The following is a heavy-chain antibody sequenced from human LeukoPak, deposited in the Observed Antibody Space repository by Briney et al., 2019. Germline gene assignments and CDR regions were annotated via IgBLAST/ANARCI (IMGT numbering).Heavy chain of an antibody. D-gene: IGHD5-18*01. Sequence: ASVKVSCKASGGTFSSNAISWVRQAPGQGLEWMGGIIPIFGTANYARKFQGRVTITADESTSTAYMELSSLRSEDTAVYYCARMAYSYGYYYYYGMDVWGQGTTVTVSS. CDR3: ARMAYSYGYYYYYGMDV. V-gene: IGHV1-69*13. J-gene: IGHJ6*02. CDR2: IIPIFGTA. CDR1: GGTFSSNA.